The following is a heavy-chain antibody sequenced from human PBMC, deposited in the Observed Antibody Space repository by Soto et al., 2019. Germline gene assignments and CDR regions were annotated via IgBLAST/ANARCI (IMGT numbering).Heavy chain of an antibody. D-gene: IGHD2-21*02. Sequence: GGSLRLSCAASGFTFSSYPMHWVRQAPGKGLEWVAVITYDGSNKYYADSVKGRFTISRDNSKNTLYLQMNSLRLEDTATYFCAKDACTTAIRWGGTLDSWGQGTQVTVSS. CDR2: ITYDGSNK. J-gene: IGHJ4*02. CDR3: AKDACTTAIRWGGTLDS. V-gene: IGHV3-30-3*01. CDR1: GFTFSSYP.